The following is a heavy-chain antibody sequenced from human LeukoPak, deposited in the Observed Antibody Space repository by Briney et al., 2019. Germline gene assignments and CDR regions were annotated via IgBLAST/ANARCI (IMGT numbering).Heavy chain of an antibody. CDR2: IIPIFGTA. V-gene: IGHV1-69*05. J-gene: IGHJ5*02. D-gene: IGHD2-15*01. Sequence: ASVKVSCKASGGTFSSYAISWVRQAPGQGLEWMGGIIPIFGTANYAQKFQGRVTITTDESTSTAYMELSSLGSEDTAVYYCARDRVMVAATRVVPYNWFDPWGQGTLVTVSS. CDR3: ARDRVMVAATRVVPYNWFDP. CDR1: GGTFSSYA.